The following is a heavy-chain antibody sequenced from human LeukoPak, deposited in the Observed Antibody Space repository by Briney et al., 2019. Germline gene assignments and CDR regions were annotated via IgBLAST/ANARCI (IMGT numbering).Heavy chain of an antibody. D-gene: IGHD3-3*01. CDR3: ARLISSGSGYDYLDY. CDR2: IYYSGST. Sequence: SETLSLTCTVSGGSISSSSYYWGWIRQPPGKGLEWIGSIYYSGSTYYNPSLKSRVTISVDTSKNQFSLKLSSVTAADTAVYYCARLISSGSGYDYLDYWGQGTLVTVSS. J-gene: IGHJ4*02. V-gene: IGHV4-39*01. CDR1: GGSISSSSYY.